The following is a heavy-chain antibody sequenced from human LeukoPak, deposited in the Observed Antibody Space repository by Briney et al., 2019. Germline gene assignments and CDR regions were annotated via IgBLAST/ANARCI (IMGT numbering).Heavy chain of an antibody. Sequence: SETLSLTCTVSGYSISSGYYWGWIRQPPGKGLEWIGSIYHSGSTYYNPSLKSRVTISVDTSKNQFSLKLSSVTAADTAVYYCARGGGSYYYYYYYRDVWGKGTTVTVSS. CDR1: GYSISSGYY. D-gene: IGHD1-26*01. CDR3: ARGGGSYYYYYYYRDV. J-gene: IGHJ6*03. CDR2: IYHSGST. V-gene: IGHV4-38-2*02.